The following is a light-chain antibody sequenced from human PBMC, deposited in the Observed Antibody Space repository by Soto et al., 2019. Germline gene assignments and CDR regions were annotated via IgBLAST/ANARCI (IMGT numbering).Light chain of an antibody. Sequence: EIVLTQSPGTLSLSPGERATLSCRASQSVSSSYLAWYQQKPGQAPRLLIYGASNRATGIPDRFSGSGSGTDFTLTISRLEPEDCAIYYCQQYGRSPYTFGQGTKLEIK. CDR1: QSVSSSY. CDR3: QQYGRSPYT. CDR2: GAS. J-gene: IGKJ2*01. V-gene: IGKV3-20*01.